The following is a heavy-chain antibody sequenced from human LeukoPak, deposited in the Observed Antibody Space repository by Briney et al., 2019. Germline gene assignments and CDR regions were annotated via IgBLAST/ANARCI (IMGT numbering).Heavy chain of an antibody. CDR2: INHSGST. D-gene: IGHD6-19*01. CDR3: ASVAVAGTAY. Sequence: EWISEINHSGSTNYNPSLKSRVTISVDTSKNQFSLKLSSVTAADTAVYYCASVAVAGTAYWGQGTLVTVSS. J-gene: IGHJ4*02. V-gene: IGHV4-34*01.